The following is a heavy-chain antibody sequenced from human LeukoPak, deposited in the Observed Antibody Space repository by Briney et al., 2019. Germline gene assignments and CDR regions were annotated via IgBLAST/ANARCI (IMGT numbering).Heavy chain of an antibody. CDR3: ASATYSSRTDPDMDV. CDR2: ISAYNGNI. CDR1: GYTFTSYG. D-gene: IGHD6-13*01. J-gene: IGHJ6*02. Sequence: ASVKVSCKASGYTFTSYGISWVRQAPGQGLEWMGWISAYNGNINYAQKLQGRVTMTTDTSTSTAYMELRSLRSDDTAVYYCASATYSSRTDPDMDVWGQGTTVTVSS. V-gene: IGHV1-18*01.